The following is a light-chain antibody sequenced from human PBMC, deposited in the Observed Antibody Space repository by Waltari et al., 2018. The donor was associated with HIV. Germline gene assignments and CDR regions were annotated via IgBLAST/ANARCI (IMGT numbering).Light chain of an antibody. V-gene: IGKV1-39*01. CDR1: QNITNY. J-gene: IGKJ1*01. Sequence: DIQMTQFPSSLPASVGDRVTITCRASQNITNYLNWYQQKPGQAPKVLIYTASSLQSGVPSRFSGSGSGTDFTLTISSLQPDDFATYYCQQSYSTPRTFGQGTKVEIK. CDR3: QQSYSTPRT. CDR2: TAS.